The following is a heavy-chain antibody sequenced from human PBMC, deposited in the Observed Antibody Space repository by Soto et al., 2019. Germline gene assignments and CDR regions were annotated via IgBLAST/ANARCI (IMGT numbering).Heavy chain of an antibody. CDR3: ARRYGSFFDI. Sequence: SETLSLTCTVSGGSISSGDYYWSWIRQHPGKGLEWIGYIYYSGSTNCNPSLKSRVTISVDTSKNQFSLKLSSVTAADTAVYYCARRYGSFFDIWGEGTMVTVSS. V-gene: IGHV4-61*08. J-gene: IGHJ3*02. D-gene: IGHD3-10*01. CDR1: GGSISSGDYY. CDR2: IYYSGST.